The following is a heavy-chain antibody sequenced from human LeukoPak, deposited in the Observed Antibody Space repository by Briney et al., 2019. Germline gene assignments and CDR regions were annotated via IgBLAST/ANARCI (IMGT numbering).Heavy chain of an antibody. D-gene: IGHD1-7*01. CDR2: INHSGST. J-gene: IGHJ5*02. Sequence: SETLSLTCAVYGGSFSGYYWSWIRQPPGKGLEWIGEINHSGSTNYNPSLKSRVTISVDTSKNQFSLKLRSVTAADTAVYYCARDLGAGTWFDPWGQGTLVTVSS. V-gene: IGHV4-34*01. CDR3: ARDLGAGTWFDP. CDR1: GGSFSGYY.